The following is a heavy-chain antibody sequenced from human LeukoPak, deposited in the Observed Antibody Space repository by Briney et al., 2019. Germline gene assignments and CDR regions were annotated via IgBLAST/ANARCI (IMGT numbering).Heavy chain of an antibody. V-gene: IGHV1-46*01. Sequence: ASVKVSCKTSGYSFTSYNLHWVRQAPGQRLDWMGIIKPSGGNTNYAQKFQGRVTMTRDTSTSTVYMELSSLKSEDTAVYYCARVRDGYNDAYDIWGQGTVVTVSS. J-gene: IGHJ3*02. CDR3: ARVRDGYNDAYDI. CDR1: GYSFTSYN. CDR2: IKPSGGNT. D-gene: IGHD5-24*01.